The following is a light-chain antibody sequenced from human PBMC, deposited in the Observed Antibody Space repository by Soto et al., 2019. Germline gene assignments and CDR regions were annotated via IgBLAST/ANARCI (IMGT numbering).Light chain of an antibody. Sequence: DIQMTQSPSSLSASVGDRVTITCRASQSISGYLNWYQQKPGKAPKLLIYAASSLQSGVPSRFSGSGSGTDFTLTISSLQPEDFANYYSQQSYSTPGSWTVGQGTKVDIK. CDR3: QQSYSTPGSWT. V-gene: IGKV1-39*01. J-gene: IGKJ1*01. CDR2: AAS. CDR1: QSISGY.